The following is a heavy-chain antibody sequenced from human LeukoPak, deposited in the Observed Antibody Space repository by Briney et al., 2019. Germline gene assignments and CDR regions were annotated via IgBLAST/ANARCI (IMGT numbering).Heavy chain of an antibody. D-gene: IGHD2-15*01. CDR2: IRSKAHGGTT. Sequence: GGSLRLSCAASGFTFSSYWMSWVRQAPGKGLQWVGFIRSKAHGGTTECAASVKGRFTISRDDSKGIAYLQMNSLKTEDTAVYYCSRRRCSGGVCYFDYWGQGTLVTVSS. V-gene: IGHV3-49*04. CDR1: GFTFSSYW. CDR3: SRRRCSGGVCYFDY. J-gene: IGHJ4*02.